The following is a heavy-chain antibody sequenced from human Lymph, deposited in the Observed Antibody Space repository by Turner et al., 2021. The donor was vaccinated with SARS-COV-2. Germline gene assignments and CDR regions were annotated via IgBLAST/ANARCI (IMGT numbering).Heavy chain of an antibody. V-gene: IGHV1-8*01. J-gene: IGHJ6*02. CDR1: GYTFTSYD. D-gene: IGHD3-3*01. CDR3: ARYTAFLEWGDYYYYGMDV. CDR2: MNPNSGNT. Sequence: QVQLVQSGAEVKKPGAPVKVSCKASGYTFTSYDIHWVRQATGQGLEWMGFMNPNSGNTGYAQKFQGRVTMTRNTSISTAYMELSSLRSEDTALYYCARYTAFLEWGDYYYYGMDVWGQGTTVTVSS.